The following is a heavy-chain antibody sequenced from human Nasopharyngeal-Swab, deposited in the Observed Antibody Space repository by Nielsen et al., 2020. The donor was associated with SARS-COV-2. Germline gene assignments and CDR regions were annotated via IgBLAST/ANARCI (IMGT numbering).Heavy chain of an antibody. V-gene: IGHV4-59*03. Sequence: SETLSLTCTVSGGSMNGHWWSWIRQAPGKGLEWIAYNNYRGSTSYSPSLKSRVTILLDMSRNQFSLKLTSVTAADTAVYYCEGAGGHWGQGTLVTVSS. D-gene: IGHD3-10*01. CDR3: EGAGGH. CDR1: GGSMNGHW. CDR2: NNYRGST. J-gene: IGHJ4*02.